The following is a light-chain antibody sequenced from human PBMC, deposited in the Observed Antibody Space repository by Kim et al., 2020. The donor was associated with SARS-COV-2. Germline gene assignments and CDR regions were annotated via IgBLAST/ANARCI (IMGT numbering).Light chain of an antibody. CDR3: AAWDDRLNARV. V-gene: IGLV1-44*01. CDR1: RSNIGKNT. J-gene: IGLJ2*01. CDR2: NNN. Sequence: QSVLTQAPSASGTPGQRVAISCSGSRSNIGKNTVSWFQQLPRTAPKLLIYNNNQRPSGVPDRFSGSKSGTSASLAISGLQSEDEADYYCAAWDDRLNARVFGGGAQLTVL.